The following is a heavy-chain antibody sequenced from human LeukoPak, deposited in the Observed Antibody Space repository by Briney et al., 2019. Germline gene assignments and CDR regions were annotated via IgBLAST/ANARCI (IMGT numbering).Heavy chain of an antibody. D-gene: IGHD2-2*01. CDR2: LWYDGSKK. J-gene: IGHJ4*02. CDR1: GFTFSSYG. V-gene: IGHV3-33*01. Sequence: PGRSLRLSCAASGFTFSSYGMHWVRQAPGKGLEWVSVLWYDGSKKYYADSVKGRFTISKDNSKNTLYLQMNSLRAEDTAVYYCARGDRPVVPAAMPASWGQGTLVTVSS. CDR3: ARGDRPVVPAAMPAS.